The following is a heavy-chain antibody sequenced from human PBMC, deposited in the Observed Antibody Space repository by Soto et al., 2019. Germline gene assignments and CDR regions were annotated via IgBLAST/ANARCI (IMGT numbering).Heavy chain of an antibody. CDR1: EFTFSSYA. D-gene: IGHD2-2*01. V-gene: IGHV3-23*01. CDR3: AKTKECSSAGCYYYYYYGMDV. J-gene: IGHJ6*02. CDR2: ISGSGSST. Sequence: GGSLRLSCAASEFTFSSYAMNWVRQAPGKGLEWVSAISGSGSSTYYADSVKGRFTISRDNSKNTLYLQMNSLGAEDTALYYCAKTKECSSAGCYYYYYYGMDVWGQGTTVTVSS.